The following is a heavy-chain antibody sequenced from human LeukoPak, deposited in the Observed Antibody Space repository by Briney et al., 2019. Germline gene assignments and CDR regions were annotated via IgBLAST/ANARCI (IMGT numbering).Heavy chain of an antibody. D-gene: IGHD3-22*01. CDR3: ARLSYYDSSGYSPLGAFDI. J-gene: IGHJ4*02. CDR1: GGSISSSSYY. V-gene: IGHV4-39*01. CDR2: IYYSGST. Sequence: SETLSLTCTVSGGSISSSSYYWGWIRQPPGKGLEWIGSIYYSGSTYYNPSLKSRVTISVDTSKNQFSLKLSSVTAADTAVYYCARLSYYDSSGYSPLGAFDIWGQGTLVTVSS.